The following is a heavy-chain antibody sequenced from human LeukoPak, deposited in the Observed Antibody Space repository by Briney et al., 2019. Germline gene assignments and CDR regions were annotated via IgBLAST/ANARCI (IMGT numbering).Heavy chain of an antibody. J-gene: IGHJ4*02. Sequence: TGGSLRLSCAASGFTFSSYWMSWVRQAPGKGLEWVANIKQDGSEKYYVDSVKGRFTISRDNAKNSLYLQMNSLRAEDTAVYYCAREGHSSSWYYFDYWGQGTLVTVSS. CDR1: GFTFSSYW. V-gene: IGHV3-7*01. CDR3: AREGHSSSWYYFDY. D-gene: IGHD6-13*01. CDR2: IKQDGSEK.